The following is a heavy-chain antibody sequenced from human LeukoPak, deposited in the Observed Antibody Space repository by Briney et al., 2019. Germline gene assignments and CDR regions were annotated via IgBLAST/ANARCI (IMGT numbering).Heavy chain of an antibody. V-gene: IGHV1-69*13. J-gene: IGHJ5*02. D-gene: IGHD3-22*01. CDR2: IIPIFGAA. CDR1: GDTFISYA. CDR3: ARGSVVIGLDP. Sequence: ASVKVSCKASGDTFISYAISWVRQAPGQGLEWMGGIIPIFGAAHYAQKFQGTVTPTADESTSTGYMGLCSVRSEDTARYYSARGSVVIGLDPWGQGTLVTVSS.